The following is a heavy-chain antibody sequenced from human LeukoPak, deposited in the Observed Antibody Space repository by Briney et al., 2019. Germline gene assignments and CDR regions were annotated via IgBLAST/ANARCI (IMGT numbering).Heavy chain of an antibody. D-gene: IGHD2-2*01. Sequence: GASVKVSCKASGYTFTSYDINWVRQATGQGLEWMGWMNPNSGNTGYAQKFQGRVTMTRNTSISTAYMELSSLRSEDTAVYYCARGDCSSTSCYTRGEGGYYYYMDVWGKGTTVTVSS. J-gene: IGHJ6*03. CDR2: MNPNSGNT. V-gene: IGHV1-8*01. CDR3: ARGDCSSTSCYTRGEGGYYYYMDV. CDR1: GYTFTSYD.